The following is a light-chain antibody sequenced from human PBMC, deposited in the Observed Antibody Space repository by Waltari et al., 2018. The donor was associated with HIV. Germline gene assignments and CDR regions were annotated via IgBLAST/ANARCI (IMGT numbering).Light chain of an antibody. V-gene: IGKV3-20*01. CDR3: QQYAASPLT. CDR1: QSVRSAS. CDR2: GAS. J-gene: IGKJ4*01. Sequence: EIVLTQSPGTLSLSPGEIATLSCRASQSVRSASLSWYQQKPGQATRRRIFGASSRAPGIPDRLSGSGAVTDFILTISRLEREDCAVYYCQQYAASPLTVGGGTRVEIK.